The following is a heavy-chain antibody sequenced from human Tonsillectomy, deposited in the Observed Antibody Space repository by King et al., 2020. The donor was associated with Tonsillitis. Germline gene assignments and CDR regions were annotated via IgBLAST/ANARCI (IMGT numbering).Heavy chain of an antibody. CDR1: GGSISSSSYY. J-gene: IGHJ4*02. CDR3: ARHSPPRETYYYDSSGYSDGGYFDY. D-gene: IGHD3-22*01. Sequence: QLQESGPGLVKPSETLSLTCTVSGGSISSSSYYWGWIRQPPGKGLEWIGSIYYSGSSYYNPSLKSRVTISVDTSKNQFSLKLSSVTAEDTAVYYCARHSPPRETYYYDSSGYSDGGYFDYWGQGTLVTVSS. CDR2: IYYSGSS. V-gene: IGHV4-39*07.